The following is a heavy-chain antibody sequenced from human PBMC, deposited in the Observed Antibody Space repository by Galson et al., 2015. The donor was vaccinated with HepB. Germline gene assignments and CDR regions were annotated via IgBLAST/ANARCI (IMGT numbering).Heavy chain of an antibody. Sequence: SVKVSCKASGYTFTSYYMHWVRQAPGQGLEWMGIINPSGGSTSYAQKFQGRVTMTRDTSTSTVYMELSSLRSEDTAVYYCARGPMPYYYDSSGYYYGYWGQGTLVTVSS. V-gene: IGHV1-46*01. CDR2: INPSGGST. CDR1: GYTFTSYY. D-gene: IGHD3-22*01. J-gene: IGHJ4*02. CDR3: ARGPMPYYYDSSGYYYGY.